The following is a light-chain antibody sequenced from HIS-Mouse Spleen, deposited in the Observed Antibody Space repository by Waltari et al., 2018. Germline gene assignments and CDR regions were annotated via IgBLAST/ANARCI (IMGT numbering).Light chain of an antibody. V-gene: IGLV1-47*01. CDR2: RNN. J-gene: IGLJ3*02. CDR3: AAWDDSLSGPV. Sequence: QSVLTQPPSASGTPGQRVTISCSGSSSNIGSNYVYWYQQLPGTAPKLHIYRNNPRPSGFPDRFSGSKSCTSASLAISGLRSEDEADYYCAAWDDSLSGPVFGGGTKLTVL. CDR1: SSNIGSNY.